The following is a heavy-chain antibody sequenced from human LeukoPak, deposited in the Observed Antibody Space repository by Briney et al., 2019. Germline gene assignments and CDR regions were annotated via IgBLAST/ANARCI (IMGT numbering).Heavy chain of an antibody. J-gene: IGHJ5*02. D-gene: IGHD4-17*01. CDR3: ARQGNGDYGNWFDP. CDR2: INPNSGGT. Sequence: ASVKVSCKASGYTFTGYYMHWVRQAPGQGLEWMGWINPNSGGTNYAQKFQGRVTMTTDTSTSTAYMELRSLRSDDTAVYYCARQGNGDYGNWFDPWGQGTLVTVSS. CDR1: GYTFTGYY. V-gene: IGHV1-2*02.